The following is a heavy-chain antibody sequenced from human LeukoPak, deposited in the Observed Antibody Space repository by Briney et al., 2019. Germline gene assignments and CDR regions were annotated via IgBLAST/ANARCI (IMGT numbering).Heavy chain of an antibody. V-gene: IGHV3-53*05. CDR2: IYSDGST. CDR3: ARAAHFYSNAFDI. D-gene: IGHD6-13*01. CDR1: GFTVSNNY. J-gene: IGHJ3*02. Sequence: PGGSLRLSCAASGFTVSNNYMSWVRQAPGKGLEWVSVIYSDGSTYYAGSVKGRFTISRDNSKNTLYLQMYSLRAEDTAIYYCARAAHFYSNAFDIWGRGTMVTVSS.